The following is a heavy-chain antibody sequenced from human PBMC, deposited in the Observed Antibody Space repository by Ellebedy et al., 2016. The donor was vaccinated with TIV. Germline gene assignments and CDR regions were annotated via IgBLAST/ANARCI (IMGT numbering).Heavy chain of an antibody. Sequence: GGSLRLXXAASGFTFSSYWMHWVRQAPGKGLVWVSRINSDGSSTSHADSVKGRFTISRDNAKNTLYLQMSSLRAEDTAVYFCAKASTVTSGSWYLDNWGQGTLVTVSS. CDR1: GFTFSSYW. V-gene: IGHV3-74*01. CDR3: AKASTVTSGSWYLDN. CDR2: INSDGSST. J-gene: IGHJ4*02. D-gene: IGHD3-10*01.